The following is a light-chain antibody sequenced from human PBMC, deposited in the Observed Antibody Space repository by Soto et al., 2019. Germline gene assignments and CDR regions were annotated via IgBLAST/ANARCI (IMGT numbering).Light chain of an antibody. J-gene: IGLJ2*01. CDR2: DVS. Sequence: QSALTQPASVSGSPGQSITISCTGTSSDVGGYNYVSWYQQHPGKAPKLMIYDVSNRPSGVSDHFSGSKSGNTASLTISGLQAEDEADYYCSSYTSISTLVFGRGTKLTVL. CDR1: SSDVGGYNY. CDR3: SSYTSISTLV. V-gene: IGLV2-14*01.